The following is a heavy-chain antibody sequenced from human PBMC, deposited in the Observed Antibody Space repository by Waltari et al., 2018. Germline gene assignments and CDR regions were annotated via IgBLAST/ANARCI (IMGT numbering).Heavy chain of an antibody. CDR2: MNTDGSRT. CDR1: GFTFSNYW. Sequence: EVQLMESGGGLVQPGGSLRLSCTASGFTFSNYWIHWVRQDPGKGLMWVARMNTDGSRTMYADSVKGRFTISRDNAKDTVYLEIYSLTVEDTATYYCARDIEYGGALFDSWGHGTQVVVSS. CDR3: ARDIEYGGALFDS. J-gene: IGHJ4*01. V-gene: IGHV3-74*03. D-gene: IGHD4-17*01.